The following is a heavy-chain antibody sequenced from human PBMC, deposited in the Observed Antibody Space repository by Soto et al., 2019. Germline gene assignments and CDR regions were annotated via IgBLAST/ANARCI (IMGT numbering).Heavy chain of an antibody. V-gene: IGHV4-31*03. CDR2: IYYSGST. Sequence: SETLSLTCTVSGGSISSGGYYWSWIRQHPGKGLEWIGYIYYSGSTYYNPSLKGRVTISVDTSKNQFSLKLSSVTASDTAVYYCAIPYCSGGSCYYYGMNVWGQGTTVTVSS. J-gene: IGHJ6*02. D-gene: IGHD2-15*01. CDR3: AIPYCSGGSCYYYGMNV. CDR1: GGSISSGGYY.